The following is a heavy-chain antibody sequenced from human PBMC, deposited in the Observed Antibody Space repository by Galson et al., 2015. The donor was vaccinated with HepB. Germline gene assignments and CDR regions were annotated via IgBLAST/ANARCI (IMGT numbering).Heavy chain of an antibody. CDR2: ISGSGGSA. CDR1: VFTFSSYA. V-gene: IGHV3-23*01. CDR3: AKEQVPTMVRGVIMTSYGMDV. J-gene: IGHJ6*02. D-gene: IGHD3-10*01. Sequence: LRLSCAASVFTFSSYAMSWVRQAPGKGLEWVSAISGSGGSAYYADSVKGRFTISRDNSKNTRYLQMNSLRAEDTAVYYCAKEQVPTMVRGVIMTSYGMDVWGQGTTVTVSS.